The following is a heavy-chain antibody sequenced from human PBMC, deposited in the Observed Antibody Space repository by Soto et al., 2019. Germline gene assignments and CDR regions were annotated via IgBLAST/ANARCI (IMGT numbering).Heavy chain of an antibody. V-gene: IGHV3-30-3*01. J-gene: IGHJ4*02. Sequence: PGGPLRLSCAASGFTFSSYAMHWVRQAPGKGLEWVAVISYDGSNKYYADSVKGRFTISRDNSKNTLYLQMNSLRAEDTAVYYCARDSLVTTYFDYWGQGTLVTVPS. CDR1: GFTFSSYA. CDR3: ARDSLVTTYFDY. D-gene: IGHD4-17*01. CDR2: ISYDGSNK.